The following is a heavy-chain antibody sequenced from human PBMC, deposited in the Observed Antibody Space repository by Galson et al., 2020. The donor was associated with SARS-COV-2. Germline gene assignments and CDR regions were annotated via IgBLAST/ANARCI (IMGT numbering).Heavy chain of an antibody. CDR1: GGSFSSYY. D-gene: IGHD7-27*01. J-gene: IGHJ4*02. CDR3: ARFHSNRGSPPYFDG. Sequence: SQTLSLTCTVSGGSFSSYYWSWIRPPPGKGLEWIGYIYYNGGTNFNPSLKSRVTMSVDVSKNQFSMKVASVSAADTAVYYCARFHSNRGSPPYFDGWGQGTLVTVSS. V-gene: IGHV4-59*01. CDR2: IYYNGGT.